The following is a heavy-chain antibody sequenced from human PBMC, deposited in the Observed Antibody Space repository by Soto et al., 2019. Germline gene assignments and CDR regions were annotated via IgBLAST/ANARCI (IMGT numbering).Heavy chain of an antibody. D-gene: IGHD7-27*01. CDR1: GFTFSSYT. CDR2: ISSSGGST. V-gene: IGHV3-23*01. CDR3: AKGWGDY. J-gene: IGHJ4*02. Sequence: EVQLLESGGGLVQPGGSLRLSCAASGFTFSSYTMSWVRQGPGKGLEWVSGISSSGGSTVYADSVKGRFTISRDNFMNTLYLQMNSLRAEDTAVYYCAKGWGDYWGQGTPVTVSS.